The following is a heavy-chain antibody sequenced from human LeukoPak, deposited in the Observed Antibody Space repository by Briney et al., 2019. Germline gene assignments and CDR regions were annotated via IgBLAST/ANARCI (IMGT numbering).Heavy chain of an antibody. CDR2: ISAYNGNT. CDR1: GYTLTELS. CDR3: ARDTRTRNYDY. Sequence: ASVKVSCKVSGYTLTELSMHWVRQAPGQGLEWMGWISAYNGNTNYAQKLQGRVTMTTDTSTSTAYMELRSLRSDDTAVYYCARDTRTRNYDYWGQGTLVTVSS. J-gene: IGHJ4*02. D-gene: IGHD1-1*01. V-gene: IGHV1-18*01.